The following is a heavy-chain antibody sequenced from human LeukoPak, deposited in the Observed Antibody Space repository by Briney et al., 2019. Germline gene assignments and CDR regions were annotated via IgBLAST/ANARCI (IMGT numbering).Heavy chain of an antibody. D-gene: IGHD3-22*01. CDR3: ARDLNYYDSSGYGH. CDR1: GFTFSNYV. J-gene: IGHJ4*02. Sequence: PGGSLRLSCAASGFTFSNYVMSWVRQAPGKGLEWVSVIYSGGSPYYADSVKGRFTISRDNSKNTLYLQMNSLRAEDTAVYYCARDLNYYDSSGYGHWGQGTLVTVSS. V-gene: IGHV3-53*01. CDR2: IYSGGSP.